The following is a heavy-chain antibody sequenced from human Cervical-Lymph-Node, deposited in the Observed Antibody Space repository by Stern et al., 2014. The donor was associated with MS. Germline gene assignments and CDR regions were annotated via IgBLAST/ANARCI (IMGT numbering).Heavy chain of an antibody. CDR2: IHQSGTT. CDR3: AKDIAVPWFYD. Sequence: QVQLQESGPGLVKPSETLSLTCSVSGYSISSGSYWGWVRQPPGKGLEWIGTIHQSGTTYYQPSLKSRVIISIDTSKNQFFLRLNSVTAADTAVYYCAKDIAVPWFYDWGQGTLVTVSA. D-gene: IGHD2-15*01. V-gene: IGHV4-38-2*02. CDR1: GYSISSGSY. J-gene: IGHJ4*02.